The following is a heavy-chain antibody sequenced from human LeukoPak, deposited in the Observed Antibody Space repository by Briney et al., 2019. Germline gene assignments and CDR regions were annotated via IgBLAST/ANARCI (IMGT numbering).Heavy chain of an antibody. J-gene: IGHJ4*02. CDR1: GFTFGDYA. CDR2: IRSKAYRGTT. D-gene: IGHD3-22*01. Sequence: PGGSLRLSCTASGFTFGDYAMSWVRQAPGKGLEWVGFIRSKAYRGTTEYAASVKGRFTISRDDSKSIAYLQMNSLKTEDTAVYYCSGTYYDDSSGYYFDYWGQGTLVTVSS. V-gene: IGHV3-49*04. CDR3: SGTYYDDSSGYYFDY.